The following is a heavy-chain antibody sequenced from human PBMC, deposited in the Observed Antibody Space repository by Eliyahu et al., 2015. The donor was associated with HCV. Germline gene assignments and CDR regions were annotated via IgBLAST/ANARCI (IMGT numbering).Heavy chain of an antibody. CDR3: ARDPAAGHSYFFDL. J-gene: IGHJ2*01. Sequence: QVQLQESGPGLVRPSQTLSLTCTVSGVSISSGGPFWSWIRHSPEKGLEWIGSIYHSGTTYYNPSLKTRISISKDTSENQFSLKLLSVTAADTAIYYCARDPAAGHSYFFDLWGRGTLVTVSS. CDR2: IYHSGTT. D-gene: IGHD6-13*01. V-gene: IGHV4-31*03. CDR1: GVSISSGGPF.